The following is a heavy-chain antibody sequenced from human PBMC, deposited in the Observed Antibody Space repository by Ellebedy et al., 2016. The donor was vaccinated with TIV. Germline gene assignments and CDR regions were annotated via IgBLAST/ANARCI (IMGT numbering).Heavy chain of an antibody. J-gene: IGHJ3*02. CDR1: GFSFSSYS. CDR3: ARDMAWGNERVIDAFDI. Sequence: GGSLRLSCAASGFSFSSYSMNWVRQAPGKGLEWVSYMSGSTITTYYADSVKGRFTISRDNAKTSLYLQMNRLRDEDTAVYYCARDMAWGNERVIDAFDIWGQGTMVTVSS. D-gene: IGHD7-27*01. V-gene: IGHV3-48*02. CDR2: MSGSTITT.